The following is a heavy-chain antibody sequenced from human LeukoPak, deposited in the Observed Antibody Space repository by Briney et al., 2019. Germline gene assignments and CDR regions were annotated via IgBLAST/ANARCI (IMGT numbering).Heavy chain of an antibody. D-gene: IGHD1-26*01. CDR1: GGSISSYY. J-gene: IGHJ4*02. CDR2: IYYSGST. CDR3: AETGADSGSYSGFDY. Sequence: SETLSLTCTVSGGSISSYYWSWIRQPPGKGLEWIGYIYYSGSTNYNPSLKSRVTISVDTSKNQFSLKLSSVTAADTAVYYCAETGADSGSYSGFDYWGQGTLVTVSS. V-gene: IGHV4-59*12.